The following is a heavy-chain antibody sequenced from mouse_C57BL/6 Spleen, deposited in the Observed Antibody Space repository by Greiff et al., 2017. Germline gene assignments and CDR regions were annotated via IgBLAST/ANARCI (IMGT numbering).Heavy chain of an antibody. D-gene: IGHD4-1*01. CDR2: INPGSGGT. CDR3: ARWENAMDY. V-gene: IGHV1-54*01. J-gene: IGHJ4*01. CDR1: GYAFTNYL. Sequence: QVQLKESGAELVRPGTSVKVSCKASGYAFTNYLIEWVKQRPGQGLEWIGVINPGSGGTNYNEKFKGKATLTADKSSSTAYMQLSSLTSEDSAVYFCARWENAMDYWGQGTSVTVSS.